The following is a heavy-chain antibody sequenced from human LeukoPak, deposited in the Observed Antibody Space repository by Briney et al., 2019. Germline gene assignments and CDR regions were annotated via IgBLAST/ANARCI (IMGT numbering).Heavy chain of an antibody. CDR1: GGSFSGYY. J-gene: IGHJ3*02. CDR2: INHSGST. Sequence: SETLSLTCAVYGGSFSGYYWSWIHQPPGKGLEWIGEINHSGSTNYNPSLKSRVTISVDTSKNQFSLKLSSVTAADTAVYYCAREGPNRDAFDIWGQGTMVTVSS. V-gene: IGHV4-34*01. CDR3: AREGPNRDAFDI.